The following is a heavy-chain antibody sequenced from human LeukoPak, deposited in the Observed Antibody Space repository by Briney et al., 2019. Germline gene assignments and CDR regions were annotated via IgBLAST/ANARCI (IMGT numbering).Heavy chain of an antibody. D-gene: IGHD3-22*01. V-gene: IGHV4-4*09. J-gene: IGHJ6*03. CDR3: ARGAYYYDSSGYFPTTQRYYYYYMDV. CDR2: IYTSGST. Sequence: PSETLSLTCTVSGGSISSYYWSWIRQPPGKGLEWIGYIYTSGSTNYNPSLKSRVTISVDTSKNQFSLKLSSVTAADTAVYYCARGAYYYDSSGYFPTTQRYYYYYMDVWGKGTTVTVSS. CDR1: GGSISSYY.